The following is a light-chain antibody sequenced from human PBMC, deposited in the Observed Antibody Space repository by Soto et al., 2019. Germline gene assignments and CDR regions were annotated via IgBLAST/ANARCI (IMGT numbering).Light chain of an antibody. CDR2: GTS. V-gene: IGKV3-20*01. CDR1: QSISSDY. CDR3: QQYGNSGT. J-gene: IGKJ2*01. Sequence: EVVLTQSPGTLSLSPGERATLSCRASQSISSDYLGWYQQIPGQTPRLLINGTSKRATGNADRFSGSGSGTDFTRTISGLEPEDSAVNYCQQYGNSGTFGQGTKLEIK.